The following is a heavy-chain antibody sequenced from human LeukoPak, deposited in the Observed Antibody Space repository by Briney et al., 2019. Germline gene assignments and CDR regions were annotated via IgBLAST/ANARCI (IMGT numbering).Heavy chain of an antibody. Sequence: SGGSLRLSCAASGFTFSSYWMHWVRQAPGKGLVWVSRINSDESSTSYADSVKGRFTISRDNAKNKLYLQMNSLRAEDTVVYYCASLMGDYYDSSGYPLDYWGQGTLVTVSS. CDR1: GFTFSSYW. CDR2: INSDESST. J-gene: IGHJ4*02. CDR3: ASLMGDYYDSSGYPLDY. D-gene: IGHD3-22*01. V-gene: IGHV3-74*01.